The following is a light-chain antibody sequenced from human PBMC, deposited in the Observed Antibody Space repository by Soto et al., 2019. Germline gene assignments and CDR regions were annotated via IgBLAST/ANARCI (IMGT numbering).Light chain of an antibody. Sequence: DIQMAQSPSSLSPSGGDKVTFTCRANRNINRFLQGFQQKPGKAPKLLIYAASSLQSGVPSRFSGSGSGTDFTLTISSLQPEDFATYYCQQSYSTPYTFGQGTKLDIK. CDR3: QQSYSTPYT. CDR1: RNINRF. V-gene: IGKV1-39*01. CDR2: AAS. J-gene: IGKJ2*01.